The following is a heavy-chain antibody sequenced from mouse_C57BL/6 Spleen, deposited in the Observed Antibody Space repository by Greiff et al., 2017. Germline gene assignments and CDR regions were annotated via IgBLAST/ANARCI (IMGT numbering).Heavy chain of an antibody. D-gene: IGHD1-1*01. J-gene: IGHJ4*01. CDR2: IWSGGST. CDR3: ARITTVVAPYAMDY. CDR1: GFSLTSYG. Sequence: QVQLKESGPGLVQPSQSLSITCTVSGFSLTSYGVHWVRQSPGKGLEWLGVIWSGGSTDYNAAFISRLSISKDNSKSQVFFKMNSLQADDTAIYYCARITTVVAPYAMDYWGQGTSVTVSS. V-gene: IGHV2-2*01.